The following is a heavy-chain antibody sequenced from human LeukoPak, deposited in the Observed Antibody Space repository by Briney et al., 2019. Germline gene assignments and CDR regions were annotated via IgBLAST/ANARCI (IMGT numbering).Heavy chain of an antibody. D-gene: IGHD5-24*01. Sequence: GGSLRLSCAASGFTFSSYSMNWVRQAPGKGLEWVSSISSSSYIYYPDSVQGRFTISRDDAKNSLYLQMNSLRAEDTAVYYCARFRDGYNSPFDYWGQGILATVSS. V-gene: IGHV3-21*01. CDR3: ARFRDGYNSPFDY. CDR1: GFTFSSYS. J-gene: IGHJ4*02. CDR2: ISSSSYI.